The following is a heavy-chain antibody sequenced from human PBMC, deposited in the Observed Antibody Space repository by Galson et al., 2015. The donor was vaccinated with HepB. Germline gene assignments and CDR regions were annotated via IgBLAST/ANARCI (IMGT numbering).Heavy chain of an antibody. D-gene: IGHD2-15*01. V-gene: IGHV1-2*02. J-gene: IGHJ4*02. CDR3: ARDNGVVAATNPYFDY. CDR2: INPNSGGT. CDR1: GYTFTGYY. Sequence: SVKVSCKASGYTFTGYYMHWVRQAPGQGLEWMGWINPNSGGTNYAQKFQGRVTMTRDTSISTAYMELSRLRSDDTAVYYCARDNGVVAATNPYFDYWGQGTLVTVSS.